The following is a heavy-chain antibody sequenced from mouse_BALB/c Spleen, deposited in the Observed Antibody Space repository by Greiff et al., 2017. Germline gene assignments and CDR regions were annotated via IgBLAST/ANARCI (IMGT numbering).Heavy chain of an antibody. J-gene: IGHJ3*01. V-gene: IGHV3-6*02. Sequence: EVKLMESGPGLVKPSQSLSLTCSVTGYSITSGYYWNWIRQFPGNQLEWMGYISYDGSNNYNPSLKNRISITRDTSKNQFFLKLNSVTTEDTATYYCARDGMISGWFAYWGQGTLVTVSA. CDR3: ARDGMISGWFAY. CDR1: GYSITSGYY. D-gene: IGHD2-4*01. CDR2: ISYDGSN.